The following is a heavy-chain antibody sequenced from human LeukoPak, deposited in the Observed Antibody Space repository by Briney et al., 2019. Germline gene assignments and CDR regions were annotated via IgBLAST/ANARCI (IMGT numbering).Heavy chain of an antibody. V-gene: IGHV3-30*18. CDR3: AKAGQLSRNNWNDRAPFDY. CDR1: GFTFSSYG. Sequence: GGSLRLSCAASGFTFSSYGMHWVRQAPGKGLEWVAVISYDGSNKYYANSVKGRFTISRDNSKNTLYLQMNSLRAEDTAVYYCAKAGQLSRNNWNDRAPFDYWGQGTLVTVSS. CDR2: ISYDGSNK. D-gene: IGHD1-20*01. J-gene: IGHJ4*02.